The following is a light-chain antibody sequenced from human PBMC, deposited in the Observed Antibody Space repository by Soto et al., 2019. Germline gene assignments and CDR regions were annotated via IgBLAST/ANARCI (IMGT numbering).Light chain of an antibody. CDR1: SSNIGAGYD. V-gene: IGLV1-40*01. CDR2: GNS. Sequence: QLVLTQPPSVSGAPGQRVTISCTGSSSNIGAGYDVHWYQQLPGTAPKLLIYGNSNRPSGVPDRFSGSKSGTSASLAITGLRAEDEADYYCQSYDSSLSDWVFGGGTKVTVL. J-gene: IGLJ3*02. CDR3: QSYDSSLSDWV.